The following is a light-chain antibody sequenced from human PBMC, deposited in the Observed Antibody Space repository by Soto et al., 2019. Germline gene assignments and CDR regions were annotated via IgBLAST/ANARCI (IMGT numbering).Light chain of an antibody. CDR3: NSYTSSGTYV. V-gene: IGLV2-14*03. J-gene: IGLJ1*01. CDR1: SSDVGGYNY. Sequence: QSVLTQPASVSGSPGQSITISCTGSSSDVGGYNYVSWYQHLPGKAPELMIYDVSNRPSGVSNRFSGSKSGNTASLTISGLQAEDEADYYCNSYTSSGTYVFGTGTKLTVL. CDR2: DVS.